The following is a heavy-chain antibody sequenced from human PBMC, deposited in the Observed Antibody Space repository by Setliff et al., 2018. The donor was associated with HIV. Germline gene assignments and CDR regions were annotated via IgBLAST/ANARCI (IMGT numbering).Heavy chain of an antibody. V-gene: IGHV4-39*07. D-gene: IGHD6-19*01. Sequence: PSETLSLTCIVSGGSIGSGTYYWGWIRQPPGKGLEYIGGAFYSDNTYYKPSLKNRVTISVDTSKNQFSLKLTSVTAADTAVYYCAREVGHRSGYYRGSFDYWGQGTLVTVS. CDR3: AREVGHRSGYYRGSFDY. CDR2: AFYSDNT. CDR1: GGSIGSGTYY. J-gene: IGHJ4*02.